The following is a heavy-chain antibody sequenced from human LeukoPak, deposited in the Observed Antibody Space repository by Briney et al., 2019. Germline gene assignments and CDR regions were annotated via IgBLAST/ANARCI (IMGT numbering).Heavy chain of an antibody. V-gene: IGHV4-59*12. CDR3: ASLSGSYLNPLQVLYYFDY. D-gene: IGHD1-26*01. CDR1: GESLSGFY. J-gene: IGHJ4*02. Sequence: SETLSLTCTVSGESLSGFYWNWIRQPPGKGLEWIGYIHYTGSTYYNPSLKSRVTISVDTSKNQFSLKLSSVTAADTAVYYCASLSGSYLNPLQVLYYFDYWGQGTLVTVSS. CDR2: IHYTGST.